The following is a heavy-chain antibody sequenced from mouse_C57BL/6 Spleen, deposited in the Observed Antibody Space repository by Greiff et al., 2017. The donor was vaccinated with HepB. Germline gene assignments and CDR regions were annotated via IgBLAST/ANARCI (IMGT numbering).Heavy chain of an antibody. J-gene: IGHJ2*01. D-gene: IGHD1-1*01. Sequence: VQLQESGPELVKPGASVKISCKASGYAFSSSWMNWVKQRPGKGLEWIGRIYPGDGDTNYNGKLKGKATLTADKSSSTAYMQLSSLTSEDSAVYFCASITTVVYFDYWGQGTTLTVSS. CDR2: IYPGDGDT. CDR3: ASITTVVYFDY. CDR1: GYAFSSSW. V-gene: IGHV1-82*01.